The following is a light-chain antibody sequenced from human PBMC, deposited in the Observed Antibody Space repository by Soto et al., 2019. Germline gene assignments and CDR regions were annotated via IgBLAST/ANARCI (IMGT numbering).Light chain of an antibody. Sequence: EIVLTQSPAALSLSPGEGATLSCRASQSVSSYLAWYQQRPGQAPRLLIYDASNRATGIPARFSGSGSGTDFNLNISSLEPEDFAVYYCQQRSESFTFGAGTKLDIK. CDR2: DAS. CDR1: QSVSSY. J-gene: IGKJ4*01. CDR3: QQRSESFT. V-gene: IGKV3-11*01.